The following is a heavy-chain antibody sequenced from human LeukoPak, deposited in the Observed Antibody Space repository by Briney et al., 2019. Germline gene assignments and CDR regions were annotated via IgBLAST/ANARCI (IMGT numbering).Heavy chain of an antibody. J-gene: IGHJ3*02. Sequence: SETLSLTCTVSGGSISSYYWSWIRQPPGKGLEWIGYIYYSGSTNYNPSLKSRVTISVDTSKNQFSLKLSSVTAADTAVYYCARGSRPNYFDTMNIWGQGTMVTVSS. CDR2: IYYSGST. V-gene: IGHV4-59*01. D-gene: IGHD3-22*01. CDR1: GGSISSYY. CDR3: ARGSRPNYFDTMNI.